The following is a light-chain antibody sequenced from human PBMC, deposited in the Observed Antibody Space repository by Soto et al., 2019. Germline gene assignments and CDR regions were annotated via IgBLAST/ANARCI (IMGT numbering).Light chain of an antibody. CDR1: TSVVGAYSF. J-gene: IGLJ1*01. CDR3: CSYAGAYRYV. V-gene: IGLV2-11*01. CDR2: DVN. Sequence: QSVLTQRRSVSGSPGQSITIACTGSTSVVGAYSFASWYQQPPGAAPKLLIPDVNTRPPGVSDRFSASKSGNTASLTISGLQAEDEADYFCCSYAGAYRYVFGSGTKATVL.